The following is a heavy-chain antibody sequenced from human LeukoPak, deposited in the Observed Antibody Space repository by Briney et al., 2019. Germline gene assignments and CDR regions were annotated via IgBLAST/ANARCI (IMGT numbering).Heavy chain of an antibody. CDR1: GFTFGDYT. Sequence: GGSLRLSCAASGFTFGDYTMHWVRQAPGKGLEWVALISGDGRTTHSADSVKGRFTISRDNSRHSVYLQLNSLITEDTALYYCAKDVHCSGWYHFDFWGQGTLVTVSS. V-gene: IGHV3-43*02. CDR3: AKDVHCSGWYHFDF. CDR2: ISGDGRTT. J-gene: IGHJ4*02. D-gene: IGHD6-19*01.